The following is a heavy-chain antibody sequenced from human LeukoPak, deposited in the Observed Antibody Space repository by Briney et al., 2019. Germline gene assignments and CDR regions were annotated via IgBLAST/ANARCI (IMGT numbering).Heavy chain of an antibody. J-gene: IGHJ3*02. CDR1: GYTFTRYY. Sequence: ASVKVSCKASGYTFTRYYIHWVRQAPGQGLEWMGWINPNSGGTNYAQKFQGRVTMTRDTSISTAYMELSRLRSDDTAVYYCAITIRKLSSGCFLHAFDIWGQGTMVTVSS. CDR2: INPNSGGT. CDR3: AITIRKLSSGCFLHAFDI. V-gene: IGHV1-2*02. D-gene: IGHD6-19*01.